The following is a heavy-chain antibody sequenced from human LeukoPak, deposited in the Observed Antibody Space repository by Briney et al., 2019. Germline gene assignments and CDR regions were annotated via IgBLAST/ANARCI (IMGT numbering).Heavy chain of an antibody. Sequence: GGSLRLSCAASAFSLSNYSMNWVRQSPGKGLEWLSHISVSGTIHYADSVNGRFSISRDKGRNSVSLQTNRLRVGDTGVYFCATAPRGASDYIDVWGRGTTVSVSS. V-gene: IGHV3-69-1*01. CDR1: AFSLSNYS. J-gene: IGHJ6*03. D-gene: IGHD1-26*01. CDR3: ATAPRGASDYIDV. CDR2: ISVSGTI.